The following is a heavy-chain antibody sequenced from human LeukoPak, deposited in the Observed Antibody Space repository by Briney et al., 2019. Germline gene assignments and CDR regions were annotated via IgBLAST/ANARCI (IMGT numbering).Heavy chain of an antibody. D-gene: IGHD6-13*01. Sequence: GGSLRLSCAASGFTFSSYWMYWVRQAPGKGLVWVSRINSDGSSTSYADSVKGRFTISRDNAKNTLYLQMNSLRAEDTAVYYCARDGIAAYLALDAFDIWGQGTMVTVSS. V-gene: IGHV3-74*01. CDR1: GFTFSSYW. J-gene: IGHJ3*02. CDR2: INSDGSST. CDR3: ARDGIAAYLALDAFDI.